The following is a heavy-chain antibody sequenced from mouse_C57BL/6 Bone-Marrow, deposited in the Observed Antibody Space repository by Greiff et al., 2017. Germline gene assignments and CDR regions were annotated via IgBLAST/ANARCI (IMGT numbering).Heavy chain of an antibody. CDR1: GFSLSTFGMG. CDR2: IWWDDDK. Sequence: QVTLKECGPGILQPSQTLSLTCSFSGFSLSTFGMGVGWIRQPSGKGLEWLAHIWWDDDKYYNPVLKRWLIISKDSSNNQVFHKIANVDTADTATYDCARISDSTGFPVFAYWGQGTLVTVSA. CDR3: ARISDSTGFPVFAY. J-gene: IGHJ3*01. V-gene: IGHV8-8*01. D-gene: IGHD3-2*02.